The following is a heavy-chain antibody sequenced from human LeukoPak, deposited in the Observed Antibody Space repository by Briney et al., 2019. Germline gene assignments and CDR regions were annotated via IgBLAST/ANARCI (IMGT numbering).Heavy chain of an antibody. J-gene: IGHJ2*01. CDR1: GGSISSYY. CDR2: IDTSGNT. Sequence: SETLSLTCTVSGGSISSYYWSWIRQPAGKGLEWIGRIDTSGNTNYKPSLKSRVTMSVDTSKSQFSLKLSSVTAADTAVYYCARVSSSWYQDWYFDLWGRGTLVTVSS. CDR3: ARVSSSWYQDWYFDL. V-gene: IGHV4-4*07. D-gene: IGHD6-13*01.